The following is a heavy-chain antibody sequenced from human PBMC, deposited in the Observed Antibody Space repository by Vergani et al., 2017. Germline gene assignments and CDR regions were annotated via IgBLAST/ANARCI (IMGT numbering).Heavy chain of an antibody. D-gene: IGHD3-10*01. V-gene: IGHV3-21*02. CDR1: GFTFSSYS. J-gene: IGHJ6*02. CDR3: ARGVRGVITPYYGMDV. Sequence: EVRLLESGGGLVQPGGSLRLSCAASGFTFSSYSMNWVRQAPGKGLEWVSSISSSSSYIYYADSVKGRFTISRDNAKNSLYLQMNSLRAEDTAVYYCARGVRGVITPYYGMDVWGQGTTVTVSS. CDR2: ISSSSSYI.